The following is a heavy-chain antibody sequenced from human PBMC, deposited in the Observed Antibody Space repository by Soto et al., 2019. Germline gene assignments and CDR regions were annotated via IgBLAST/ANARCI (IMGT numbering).Heavy chain of an antibody. CDR3: ARVPGNWRFLN. Sequence: SETLSLTCTVSGGSISSSSYYWGWIRQPPGKGLEWIGSIYYSGSTYYNPSLKSRVTISVDTSKNQFSLKLSSVTAADTAVYYCARVPGNWRFLNWGQGTLVTVSS. D-gene: IGHD1-20*01. J-gene: IGHJ4*02. CDR2: IYYSGST. V-gene: IGHV4-39*01. CDR1: GGSISSSSYY.